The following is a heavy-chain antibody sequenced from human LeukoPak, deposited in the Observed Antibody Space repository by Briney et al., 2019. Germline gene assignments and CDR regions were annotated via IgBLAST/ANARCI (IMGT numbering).Heavy chain of an antibody. V-gene: IGHV1-69*02. D-gene: IGHD3-22*01. Sequence: SVKASCKASGGTFSSYTISWVRQAPGQGLEWMGRIFPILGIANYAQKFQGRVTITADKSTSTAYMELSSLRSEDTAVYYCARGGYYDSSGYLDALDIWGQGTMVTVSS. CDR1: GGTFSSYT. CDR3: ARGGYYDSSGYLDALDI. J-gene: IGHJ3*02. CDR2: IFPILGIA.